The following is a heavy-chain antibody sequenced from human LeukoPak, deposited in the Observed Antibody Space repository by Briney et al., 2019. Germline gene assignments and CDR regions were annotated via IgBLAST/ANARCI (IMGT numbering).Heavy chain of an antibody. CDR3: ARDQRDGYNLGY. Sequence: ASVKVSCKASGYTFTGYYMHWVRQAPGQGLEWMGWINPNSGGTNYAQKFQGRVTMTRDTSISTAYMELSRLRSEDTAVYYCARDQRDGYNLGYWGQGTLVTVSS. D-gene: IGHD5-24*01. J-gene: IGHJ4*02. CDR1: GYTFTGYY. V-gene: IGHV1-2*02. CDR2: INPNSGGT.